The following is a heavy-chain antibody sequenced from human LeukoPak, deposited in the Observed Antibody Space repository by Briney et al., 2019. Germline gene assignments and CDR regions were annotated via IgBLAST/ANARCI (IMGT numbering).Heavy chain of an antibody. Sequence: GGSLRLSCAASGFTFSSYSMNWVRQAPGKGLEWVSSISSSSSYIYYADSVKGRFTISRDNAKSSLYLQMNSLRAEDTAVYYCARIVGAYYYGMDVWGQGTTVTVSS. J-gene: IGHJ6*02. CDR1: GFTFSSYS. V-gene: IGHV3-21*01. CDR2: ISSSSSYI. D-gene: IGHD1-26*01. CDR3: ARIVGAYYYGMDV.